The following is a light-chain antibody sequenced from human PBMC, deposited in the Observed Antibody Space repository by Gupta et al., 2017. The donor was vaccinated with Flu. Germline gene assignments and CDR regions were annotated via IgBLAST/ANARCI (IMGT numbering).Light chain of an antibody. Sequence: VLPQSPATLSLSPGERATLSCRASQSVSSSYLAWYQQKPGQAPSLLIYGASSRATGIPDRFSGRGSGTDFTLTIRRLEPEDFAVYYCQQDWSARSTFGPGTKVEIK. CDR3: QQDWSARST. CDR1: QSVSSSY. V-gene: IGKV3-20*01. CDR2: GAS. J-gene: IGKJ1*01.